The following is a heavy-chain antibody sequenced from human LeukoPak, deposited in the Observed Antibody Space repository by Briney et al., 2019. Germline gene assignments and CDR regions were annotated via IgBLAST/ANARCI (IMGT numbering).Heavy chain of an antibody. CDR3: ARGSLGLSLHFDY. J-gene: IGHJ4*02. V-gene: IGHV3-74*01. Sequence: GGSLRLSCAASGFTFSSYWMHWVRQAPGKGLVWVSRINTDGSSTSYADSVKGRFTISRDNAKNTLYLQMNSLRAEDTAVYYCARGSLGLSLHFDYWGQGTLVTVSS. D-gene: IGHD2-2*01. CDR2: INTDGSST. CDR1: GFTFSSYW.